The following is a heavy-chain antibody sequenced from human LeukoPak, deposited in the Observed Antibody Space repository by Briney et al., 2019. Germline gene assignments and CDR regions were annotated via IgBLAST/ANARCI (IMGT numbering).Heavy chain of an antibody. CDR2: IKQDGSEK. D-gene: IGHD3-10*01. CDR1: GFTFSSYW. Sequence: PGGSLRLSCAASGFTFSSYWMSWVRQAPGKGLEWVTNIKQDGSEKYYVDSVKGRFTISGDNAKNSLYLQMNSLRAEDTAVYYCARDKLLWFGELEPWGQGTLVTVSS. V-gene: IGHV3-7*01. CDR3: ARDKLLWFGELEP. J-gene: IGHJ5*02.